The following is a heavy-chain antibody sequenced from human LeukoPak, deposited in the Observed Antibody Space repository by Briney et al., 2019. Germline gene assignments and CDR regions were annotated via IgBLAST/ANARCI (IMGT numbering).Heavy chain of an antibody. CDR1: GFTVSSNY. J-gene: IGHJ4*02. D-gene: IGHD2-15*01. CDR3: ARTCSGGSCYFDY. V-gene: IGHV3-53*01. Sequence: GGSLRLSCAASGFTVSSNYMSWVRQAPGKGLEWVSVIYSGGSTYYADSVKGRFTISRDNSKNTLYLQRNSLRAEDTAVYYCARTCSGGSCYFDYWGQGTLVTVSS. CDR2: IYSGGST.